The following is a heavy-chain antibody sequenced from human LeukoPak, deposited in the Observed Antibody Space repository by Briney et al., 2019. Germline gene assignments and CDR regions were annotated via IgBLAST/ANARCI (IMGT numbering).Heavy chain of an antibody. CDR2: ISAYNGNT. J-gene: IGHJ4*02. CDR3: ARIPLDSSGYYSADY. Sequence: GASVKVSCKASGYTFTSYGISWVRQAPGQGLEWMGWISAYNGNTNYAQKLQGRVTMTTDTSTSTAYMELRSLRSDDTAVYYCARIPLDSSGYYSADYWGQGTLVTVSS. V-gene: IGHV1-18*01. CDR1: GYTFTSYG. D-gene: IGHD3-22*01.